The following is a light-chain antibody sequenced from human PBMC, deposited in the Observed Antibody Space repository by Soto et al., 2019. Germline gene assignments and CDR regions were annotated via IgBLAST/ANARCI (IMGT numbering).Light chain of an antibody. CDR3: QRDYNNIRT. J-gene: IGKJ1*01. CDR1: QSISNW. CDR2: GAV. Sequence: DIQMTQSPSTLPASVGDRVTITCRASQSISNWLAWYQQKPGKAPKLLILGAVILQSGVPSRFSGSGSGTDFTLTISSLQPEDFATYYCQRDYNNIRTFGQGTKVDIK. V-gene: IGKV1-5*01.